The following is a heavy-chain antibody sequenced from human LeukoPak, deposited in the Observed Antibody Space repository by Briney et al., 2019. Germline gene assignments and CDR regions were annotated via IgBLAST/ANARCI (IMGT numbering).Heavy chain of an antibody. CDR3: ARDTEGYIYGYYYYGMDV. CDR1: GFTFDDYA. Sequence: GGSLRLSCAASGFTFDDYAMLWVRQAPGKGLEWVSLISGDSHSTFYADSVKGRFTIPRDNSKNSLYLQMNSLRNDDTALYYCARDTEGYIYGYYYYGMDVWGQGTTVTVSS. CDR2: ISGDSHST. J-gene: IGHJ6*02. D-gene: IGHD5-18*01. V-gene: IGHV3-43*02.